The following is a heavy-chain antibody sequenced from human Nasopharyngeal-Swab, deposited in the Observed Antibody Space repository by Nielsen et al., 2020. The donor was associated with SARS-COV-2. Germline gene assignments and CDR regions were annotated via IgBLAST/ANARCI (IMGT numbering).Heavy chain of an antibody. V-gene: IGHV3-21*01. J-gene: IGHJ3*02. CDR3: ARDGYCGGDCYGAFDI. CDR1: GFIFSSYT. D-gene: IGHD2-21*02. Sequence: GSLKISCDASGFIFSSYTMNWVRRAPGKGLEWVSSISRSSSDIYYRDSLKGRFTVSRDNTKKSLYLQMDSLRAEDTAVYYCARDGYCGGDCYGAFDIWGQGTMVTVSS. CDR2: ISRSSSDI.